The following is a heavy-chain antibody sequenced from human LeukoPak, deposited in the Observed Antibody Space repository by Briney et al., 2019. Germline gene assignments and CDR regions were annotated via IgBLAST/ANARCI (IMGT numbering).Heavy chain of an antibody. CDR2: IIPIFGTA. CDR1: GGTFSSYA. Sequence: GASVKVSCKASGGTFSSYAISWVRQAPGQGLEWMGGIIPIFGTANYAQKFQGRVTITADESTSTAYMELSSPRSEDTAVYYCARDVGPYYYDSSGYYFDYWGQGTLVTVSS. V-gene: IGHV1-69*01. J-gene: IGHJ4*02. D-gene: IGHD3-22*01. CDR3: ARDVGPYYYDSSGYYFDY.